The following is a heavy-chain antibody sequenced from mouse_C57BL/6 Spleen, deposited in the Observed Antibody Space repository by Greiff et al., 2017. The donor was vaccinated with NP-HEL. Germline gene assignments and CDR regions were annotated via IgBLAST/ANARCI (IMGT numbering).Heavy chain of an antibody. J-gene: IGHJ2*01. V-gene: IGHV1-50*01. D-gene: IGHD1-1*01. Sequence: VQLQQPGAELVKPGASVKLSCKASGYTFTSYWMQWVKQRPGQGLEWIGEIDPSDSYSNYNQKFKGKATLTVDTSSSTAYMLLSSLTSEDSAVYYCARSDYGSSSYWGQGTTLTGSS. CDR2: IDPSDSYS. CDR1: GYTFTSYW. CDR3: ARSDYGSSSY.